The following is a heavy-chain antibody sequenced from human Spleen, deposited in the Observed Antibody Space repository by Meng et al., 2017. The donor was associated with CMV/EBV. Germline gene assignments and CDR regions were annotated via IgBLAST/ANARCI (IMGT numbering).Heavy chain of an antibody. Sequence: SETLSLTCAVYGGSFSGYYWSWIRQPPGKGLEWIGEINHSGSTNYNPSLKSRVTLSIDTSKNQFSLQLNSVTPEDTAVYYCAREDYYYYGMDVWGQGTTVTVSS. CDR3: AREDYYYYGMDV. CDR2: INHSGST. V-gene: IGHV4-34*01. J-gene: IGHJ6*02. CDR1: GGSFSGYY.